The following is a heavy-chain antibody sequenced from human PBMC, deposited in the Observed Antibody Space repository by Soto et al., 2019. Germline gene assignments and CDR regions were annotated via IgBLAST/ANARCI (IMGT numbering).Heavy chain of an antibody. J-gene: IGHJ6*02. V-gene: IGHV3-23*01. D-gene: IGHD3-3*01. Sequence: GGSLRLSCAASGFTFGNYAMSWVRQAPGKGLEWVSGISDSGGSTYYADSVKGRFTISRDNSKNTLYLQMNSLRDEDTAVYYCGKDGPRFTSFGVKNGMDVWGQGTTVTVSS. CDR2: ISDSGGST. CDR3: GKDGPRFTSFGVKNGMDV. CDR1: GFTFGNYA.